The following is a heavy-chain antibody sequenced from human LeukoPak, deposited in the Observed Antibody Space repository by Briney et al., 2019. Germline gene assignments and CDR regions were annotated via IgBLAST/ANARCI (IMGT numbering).Heavy chain of an antibody. D-gene: IGHD3-16*01. Sequence: GSLRLSCAVSGFTVSSNYMSWVRQAPGKGLEWVSVIYSGGSTYYADSVKGRFTISRDNSKNTLYLQMNSLRAEDTAVYYCARALRFDAFDIWGQGTMVTVSS. CDR1: GFTVSSNY. CDR2: IYSGGST. J-gene: IGHJ3*02. V-gene: IGHV3-53*01. CDR3: ARALRFDAFDI.